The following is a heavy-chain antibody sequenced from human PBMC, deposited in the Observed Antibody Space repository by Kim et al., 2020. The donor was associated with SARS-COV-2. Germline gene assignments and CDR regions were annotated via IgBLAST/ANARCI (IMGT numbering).Heavy chain of an antibody. D-gene: IGHD2-15*01. Sequence: ADSVKGRFTISRDNSKNTLYLQMNSLRVEDTALYYCVKELRRSSPFSFDFWGQGTLVTVSS. J-gene: IGHJ4*02. V-gene: IGHV3-23*01. CDR3: VKELRRSSPFSFDF.